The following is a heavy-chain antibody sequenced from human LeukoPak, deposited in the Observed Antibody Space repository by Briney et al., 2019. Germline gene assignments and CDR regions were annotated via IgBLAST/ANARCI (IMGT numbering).Heavy chain of an antibody. CDR2: ISRSSRHV. V-gene: IGHV3-21*01. J-gene: IGHJ1*01. Sequence: PGGSLRLSCAASGFTFSDNSMNWVRQAPGKSLEWVSSISRSSRHVYYAGSVKGRFTISRDNAKNSLYLQMNSPRDEDMAVYFCVRDLMGSGSTTAYLHHWGQGTLVTVST. CDR1: GFTFSDNS. CDR3: VRDLMGSGSTTAYLHH. D-gene: IGHD1-1*01.